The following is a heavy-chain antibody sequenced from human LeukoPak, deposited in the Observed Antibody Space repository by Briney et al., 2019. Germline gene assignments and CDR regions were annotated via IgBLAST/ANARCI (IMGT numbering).Heavy chain of an antibody. CDR1: GGSSSSYY. CDR2: IYTSGST. J-gene: IGHJ5*02. CDR3: ARDPAGFGELFNWFDR. V-gene: IGHV4-4*07. Sequence: PSETLSLTCTVSGGSSSSYYWSWIRQPAGKGLEWIGRIYTSGSTNYNPSLKSRVTMSVDTSKNQFSLQLSSVTAADTAVYYCARDPAGFGELFNWFDRWGQGTLVTVSS. D-gene: IGHD3-10*01.